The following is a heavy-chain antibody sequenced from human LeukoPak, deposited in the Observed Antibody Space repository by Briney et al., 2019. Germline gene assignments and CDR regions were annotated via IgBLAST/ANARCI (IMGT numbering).Heavy chain of an antibody. Sequence: ASVKVSCKASGYTFTGYYMHWVRQAPGQGLEWMGWINPNSGGTNYAQKFQGWVTMTRDTSISTAYMELSRLRSDDTAVYYCARENSRRTPPKNPHYYYGMDVWGQGTTVTVSS. J-gene: IGHJ6*02. CDR1: GYTFTGYY. CDR3: ARENSRRTPPKNPHYYYGMDV. CDR2: INPNSGGT. D-gene: IGHD2/OR15-2a*01. V-gene: IGHV1-2*04.